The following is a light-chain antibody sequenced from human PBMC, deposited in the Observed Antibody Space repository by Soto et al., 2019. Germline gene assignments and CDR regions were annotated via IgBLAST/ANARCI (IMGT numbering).Light chain of an antibody. J-gene: IGKJ3*01. CDR2: WAS. Sequence: DIVMTQSPDSLAVSLGERATINCKSSQSVLYSSNNKNYLAWYQQKPGQPPKLLIYWASTRESGVPDRFSGSGSGTDFTLTISSLQAEDGAVYYCQQYYSTPLTFGPWTKVDIK. CDR1: QSVLYSSNNKNY. V-gene: IGKV4-1*01. CDR3: QQYYSTPLT.